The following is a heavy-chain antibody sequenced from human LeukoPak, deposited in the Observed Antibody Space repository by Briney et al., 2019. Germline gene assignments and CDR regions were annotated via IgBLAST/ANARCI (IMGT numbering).Heavy chain of an antibody. Sequence: ASVKVSCKASGGTFSSYAISWVRQAPGQGLEWMGGIIPIFGTANYAQKFQGRVTITADESTSTAYMELSSLRSEDTAVYYCASVTMVRGAFDYWGQGTLVTVSS. V-gene: IGHV1-69*01. D-gene: IGHD3-10*01. CDR3: ASVTMVRGAFDY. CDR1: GGTFSSYA. J-gene: IGHJ4*02. CDR2: IIPIFGTA.